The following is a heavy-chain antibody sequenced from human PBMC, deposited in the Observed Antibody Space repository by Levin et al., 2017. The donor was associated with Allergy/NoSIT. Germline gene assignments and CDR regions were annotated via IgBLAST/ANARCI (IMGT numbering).Heavy chain of an antibody. D-gene: IGHD4-17*01. Sequence: GGSLRLSCAASGFTFSSYGMHWVRQAPGKGLEWVAVIWYDGSNKYYADSVKGRFTISRDNSKNTLYLQMNSLRAEDTAVYYCARDLGDYGDYGGYYYGMDVWGQGTTVTVSS. CDR3: ARDLGDYGDYGGYYYGMDV. J-gene: IGHJ6*02. CDR1: GFTFSSYG. V-gene: IGHV3-33*01. CDR2: IWYDGSNK.